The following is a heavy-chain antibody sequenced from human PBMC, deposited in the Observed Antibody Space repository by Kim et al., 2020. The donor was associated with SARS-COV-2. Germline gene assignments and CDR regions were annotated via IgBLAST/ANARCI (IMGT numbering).Heavy chain of an antibody. Sequence: GGSLRLSCAVSGFNSGSYWMHWVRQVPGKGLVWVANIDGDGSNTNYADSVKGRFTVSRDNAKNTVYLQMNSLRAKDTAVYYCARGNYGMDVWGQGTTVTVSS. CDR1: GFNSGSYW. CDR2: IDGDGSNT. CDR3: ARGNYGMDV. J-gene: IGHJ6*01. V-gene: IGHV3-74*01.